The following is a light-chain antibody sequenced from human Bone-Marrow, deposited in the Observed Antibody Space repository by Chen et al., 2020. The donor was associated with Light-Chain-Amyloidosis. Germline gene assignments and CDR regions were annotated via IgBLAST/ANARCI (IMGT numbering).Light chain of an antibody. CDR2: GAS. CDR1: QSVSSTY. V-gene: IGKV3-20*01. CDR3: HLYGRSPPCT. J-gene: IGKJ2*02. Sequence: EIVLTQSPGTLSLSPGERATLSCRASQSVSSTYVAWYQQKPGKGPRLSIYGASTRATGIPDRFSGSGSGTDFTLTISRLEPEDFAVYYCHLYGRSPPCTFGQGTKLEIK.